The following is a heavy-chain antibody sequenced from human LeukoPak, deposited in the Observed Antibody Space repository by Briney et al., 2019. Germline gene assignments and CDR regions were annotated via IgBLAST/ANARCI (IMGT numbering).Heavy chain of an antibody. CDR2: ISYDGSNK. D-gene: IGHD3-3*01. J-gene: IGHJ4*02. CDR3: AKDPTYDFWRGYYTGDY. V-gene: IGHV3-30*18. CDR1: GFPFSSYG. Sequence: GRSLRLSCAASGFPFSSYGMPWVRQAPGKGLEWVAVISYDGSNKYYADSVKGRFTISRDNSKNTLYLQMNSLRAEDTAVYYCAKDPTYDFWRGYYTGDYWGQGALVTVSS.